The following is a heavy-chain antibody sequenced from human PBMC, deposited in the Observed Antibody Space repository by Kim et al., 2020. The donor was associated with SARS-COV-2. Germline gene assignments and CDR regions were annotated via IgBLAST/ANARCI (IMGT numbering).Heavy chain of an antibody. D-gene: IGHD3-22*01. CDR2: ISAYNGNT. CDR1: AYTFTSYG. Sequence: ASVKVSCKASAYTFTSYGISWVRQAPGQGLEWMGWISAYNGNTNYAQKLQGRVTMTTDTSTSTAYMVLRSLRSDDTAVYYCARAAYYYDSSGYYLNWFAPRGQGTRVTVSS. CDR3: ARAAYYYDSSGYYLNWFAP. V-gene: IGHV1-18*01. J-gene: IGHJ5*02.